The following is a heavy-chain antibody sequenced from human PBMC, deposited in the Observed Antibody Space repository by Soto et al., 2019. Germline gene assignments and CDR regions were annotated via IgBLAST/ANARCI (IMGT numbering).Heavy chain of an antibody. D-gene: IGHD3-3*01. CDR1: GGSISSGGYY. V-gene: IGHV4-31*03. J-gene: IGHJ5*02. CDR3: ARVVITIFGVVTKLYNWFDP. CDR2: IYYSGST. Sequence: QVQLQESGPGLVKPSQTLSLTCTVSGGSISSGGYYWSWIRQHPGKGLEWIGYIYYSGSTYYNPSLKSRFTISVDTSKNQFSLKLSSVTAADTAVYYCARVVITIFGVVTKLYNWFDPWGQGTLVTVSS.